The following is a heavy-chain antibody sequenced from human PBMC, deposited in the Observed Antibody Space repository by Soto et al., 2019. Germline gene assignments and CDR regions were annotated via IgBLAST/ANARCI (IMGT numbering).Heavy chain of an antibody. Sequence: GGSLRLSCAASGFTFSSYGMHWVRQAPGKGLEWVAVISYDGSNKYYADSVKGRFTISRDNSKNTLYLQMNSLRAEDTAVYCCAKDGTIASSSPSSGGYYYYMDVWGQGTTVTVSS. J-gene: IGHJ6*02. CDR3: AKDGTIASSSPSSGGYYYYMDV. V-gene: IGHV3-30*18. CDR2: ISYDGSNK. D-gene: IGHD6-13*01. CDR1: GFTFSSYG.